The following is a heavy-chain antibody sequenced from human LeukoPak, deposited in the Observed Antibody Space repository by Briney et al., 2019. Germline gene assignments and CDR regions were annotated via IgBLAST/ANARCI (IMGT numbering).Heavy chain of an antibody. J-gene: IGHJ6*02. CDR1: GGTFSSYA. V-gene: IGHV1-69*04. CDR2: IIPIPDIS. D-gene: IGHD6-19*01. CDR3: ARAPYSGWYPNYYYYGMDV. Sequence: SVKVSCKASGGTFSSYAISWVRQAPGQGLEWMGRIIPIPDISNYAQKFQGRVTITADKTTSTAYMELSSLRSEDTALYYCARAPYSGWYPNYYYYGMDVWGQGTTVTVS.